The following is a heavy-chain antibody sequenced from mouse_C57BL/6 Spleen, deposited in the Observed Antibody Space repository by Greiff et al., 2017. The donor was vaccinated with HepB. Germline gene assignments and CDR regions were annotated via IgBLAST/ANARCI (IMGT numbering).Heavy chain of an antibody. D-gene: IGHD1-1*01. V-gene: IGHV1-52*01. CDR3: ITTVVAFDY. J-gene: IGHJ2*01. Sequence: QVQLQQPGAELVRPGSSVKLSCKASGYTFTSYWMHWVKQSPIQGLEWIGNIDPSDSETHYNQKFKDKATVTVDKSSSTAYMQLSSLTSEDSAVYYCITTVVAFDYWGQGTTLTVSS. CDR2: IDPSDSET. CDR1: GYTFTSYW.